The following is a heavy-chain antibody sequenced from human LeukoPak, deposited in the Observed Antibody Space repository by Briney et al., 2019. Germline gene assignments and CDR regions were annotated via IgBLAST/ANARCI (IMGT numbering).Heavy chain of an antibody. Sequence: SETVSLTCSVSGASLGGCYGSWLRQPPGERREWIGYMYYTGTPNYNPSRKSRVIITLDNSKNQFSLKLSSVTAADTAVYYCARGSAAAGTISFWGQGTLVTVSS. J-gene: IGHJ4*02. V-gene: IGHV4-59*13. CDR3: ARGSAAAGTISF. CDR1: GASLGGCY. CDR2: MYYTGTP. D-gene: IGHD6-13*01.